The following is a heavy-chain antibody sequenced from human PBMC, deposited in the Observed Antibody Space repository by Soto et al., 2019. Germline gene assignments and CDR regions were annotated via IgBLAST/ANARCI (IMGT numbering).Heavy chain of an antibody. CDR1: EFSCGSHG. CDR2: LSFDGHHK. Sequence: GRYLRLSCSASEFSCGSHGMQCIRQAPGKGLEWVAVLSFDGHHKYFADSVKGRFTISRDNSRSTLYLHMNSLRVEDTAVYYCAKYCLTDHFDSKGLDYWGQGTPVTVSS. CDR3: AKYCLTDHFDSKGLDY. J-gene: IGHJ4*02. D-gene: IGHD4-4*01. V-gene: IGHV3-30*18.